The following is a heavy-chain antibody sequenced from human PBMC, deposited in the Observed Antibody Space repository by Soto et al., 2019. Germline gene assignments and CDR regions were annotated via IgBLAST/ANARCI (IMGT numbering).Heavy chain of an antibody. V-gene: IGHV4-61*01. J-gene: IGHJ5*02. CDR1: GGSVSSGSYY. Sequence: QVQLQESGPGLVKPSETLSLTCTVSGGSVSSGSYYWSWIPQPPGKGLEWIGYIYYSGSTNYNPSLKSRVTISVDTSKNQFSLKLSAVTAADTAVYYCARGQYYDFWSGYYYDNNWFDPWGQGTLVTVSS. D-gene: IGHD3-3*01. CDR3: ARGQYYDFWSGYYYDNNWFDP. CDR2: IYYSGST.